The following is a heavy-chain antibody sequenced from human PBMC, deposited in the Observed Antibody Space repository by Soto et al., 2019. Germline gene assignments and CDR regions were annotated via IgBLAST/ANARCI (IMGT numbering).Heavy chain of an antibody. CDR3: ARDLSLRLPHYYYGMGV. J-gene: IGHJ6*02. D-gene: IGHD4-17*01. CDR1: GFTFSSYA. CDR2: ISYDGSNK. Sequence: GGSLRLSCAASGFTFSSYAMHWVRQAPGKGLEWVAVISYDGSNKYYADSVKGRFTISRDNSKNTLYLQMNSLRAEDTAVYYCARDLSLRLPHYYYGMGVWGQGTTVTVSS. V-gene: IGHV3-30-3*01.